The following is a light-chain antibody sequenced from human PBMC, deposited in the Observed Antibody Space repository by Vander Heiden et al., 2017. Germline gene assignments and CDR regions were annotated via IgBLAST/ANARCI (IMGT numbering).Light chain of an antibody. Sequence: SALAEPASGAPPGGHPITTSCTGTSSDVGSYNLVSWYQQQPGKAPKRMIYEGSKRPSGVSNRFSGSKSGNTAYLATSGLQAEDESDYYCSSYAGSSAYVFGTGTKVTVL. CDR1: SSDVGSYNL. CDR2: EGS. CDR3: SSYAGSSAYV. J-gene: IGLJ1*01. V-gene: IGLV2-23*01.